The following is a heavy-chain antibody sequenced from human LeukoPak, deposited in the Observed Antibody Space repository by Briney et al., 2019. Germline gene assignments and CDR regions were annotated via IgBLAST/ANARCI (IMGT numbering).Heavy chain of an antibody. CDR3: AKERTGGWPFDY. J-gene: IGHJ4*02. CDR2: ISDSGDTT. CDR1: GFAFSSQA. D-gene: IGHD6-19*01. V-gene: IGHV3-23*01. Sequence: GGSLRLSCAASGFAFSSQAMGWVRQPPGKGLESLSVISDSGDTTYYADAVKGRFTISRDNSWTTLYLKMKSLSADDTAVYYCAKERTGGWPFDYWGQGTLVTVSS.